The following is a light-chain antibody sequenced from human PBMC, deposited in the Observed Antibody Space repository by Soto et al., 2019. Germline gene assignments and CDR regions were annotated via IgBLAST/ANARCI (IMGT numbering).Light chain of an antibody. V-gene: IGKV3-11*01. Sequence: EIVLTQSPANLSLSPGDRATLSCRASQSVSSYLAWYQQKPGQAPRLLIYDASNRATGIPARFSGSGSGTDFTLTIGSLEAEDFAVYYCQQRTNWSSVTFGGGTKMEIK. J-gene: IGKJ4*01. CDR2: DAS. CDR1: QSVSSY. CDR3: QQRTNWSSVT.